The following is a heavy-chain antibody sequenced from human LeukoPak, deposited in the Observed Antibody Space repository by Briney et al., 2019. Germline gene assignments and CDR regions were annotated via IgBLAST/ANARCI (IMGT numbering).Heavy chain of an antibody. CDR1: GGSISSYY. CDR2: IYYSGST. Sequence: SETLSLTCTVSGGSISSYYWSWIRQPPGKGLEWIGYIYYSGSTNYNPSLKSRVTISVDTSKSQFSLKLSSVTAADTAVYYCARAAYGAHFDYWGQGTLVTVSS. J-gene: IGHJ4*02. V-gene: IGHV4-59*01. D-gene: IGHD4-17*01. CDR3: ARAAYGAHFDY.